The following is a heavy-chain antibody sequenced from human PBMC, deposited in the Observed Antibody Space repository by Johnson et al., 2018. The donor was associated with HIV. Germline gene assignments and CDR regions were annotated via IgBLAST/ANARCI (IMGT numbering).Heavy chain of an antibody. CDR2: ISYDGSNK. J-gene: IGHJ3*02. V-gene: IGHV3-30*19. CDR3: ARDYREANAFDI. D-gene: IGHD1-26*01. Sequence: QVQLVESGGGVVQPGRSLRLSCAASGFTFSSYGMHWVRQAPAKGLERVAVISYDGSNKYYADSVKGRFTISRDNSKNTLYLQMNSLRAEDTAVYYCARDYREANAFDIWGQGTMVTVSS. CDR1: GFTFSSYG.